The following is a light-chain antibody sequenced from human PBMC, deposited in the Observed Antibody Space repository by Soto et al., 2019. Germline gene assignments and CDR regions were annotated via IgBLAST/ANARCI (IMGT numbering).Light chain of an antibody. CDR1: QSVSSY. V-gene: IGKV3-11*01. J-gene: IGKJ5*01. Sequence: ELVMTQSPATLSLSPGERATLSCRASQSVSSYLAWYQQKTGQAPRLLIYDASNRATGIPARFSGSGSGTDFTLNISSLEPEDFAVYYCQQRSNWPPRVTFGQGTRVEIK. CDR3: QQRSNWPPRVT. CDR2: DAS.